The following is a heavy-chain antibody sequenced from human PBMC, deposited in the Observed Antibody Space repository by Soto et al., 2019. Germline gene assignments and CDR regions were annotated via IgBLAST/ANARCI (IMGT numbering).Heavy chain of an antibody. CDR1: GGSISSGDYY. D-gene: IGHD2-21*02. J-gene: IGHJ6*02. CDR2: MYNSGST. V-gene: IGHV4-61*08. Sequence: SETLSLTCTVSGGSISSGDYYWSWIRQPPGKGLEWIGYMYNSGSTVYNPSFKNRVTISVDTSKSQFSLRLNSVTAADTAVYYCARDLWGYCGTDCYPLDVWGQGTTVTVSS. CDR3: ARDLWGYCGTDCYPLDV.